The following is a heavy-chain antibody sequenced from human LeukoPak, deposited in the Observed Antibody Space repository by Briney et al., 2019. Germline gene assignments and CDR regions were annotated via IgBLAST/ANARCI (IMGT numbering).Heavy chain of an antibody. CDR2: IIPIFGTA. J-gene: IGHJ6*02. V-gene: IGHV1-69*05. CDR1: GGTFSSYA. Sequence: SVKVSCKASGGTFSSYAISWVRQAPGQGLEWMGGIIPIFGTANYAQKFQGRVTITTDESTSTAYMELNSLRAEDTAVYYCARQDIVVVPAGCCYYYGMDVWGQGTTVTVS. D-gene: IGHD2-2*01. CDR3: ARQDIVVVPAGCCYYYGMDV.